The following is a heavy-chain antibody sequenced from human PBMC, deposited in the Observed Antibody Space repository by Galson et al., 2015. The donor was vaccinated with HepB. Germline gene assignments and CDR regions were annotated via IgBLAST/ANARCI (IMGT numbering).Heavy chain of an antibody. CDR2: INPHSGGT. CDR1: GYTFTDYY. CDR3: AREFYDSSGPRAGYFHH. V-gene: IGHV1-2*02. Sequence: SVKVSCKAAGYTFTDYYINWVRQAPGQGLEWMGWINPHSGGTEHAQKFQDRVTLTRDMSTSTAYMEVSRLKSDDTAVYYCAREFYDSSGPRAGYFHHWGQGTLVTVSS. D-gene: IGHD3-22*01. J-gene: IGHJ1*01.